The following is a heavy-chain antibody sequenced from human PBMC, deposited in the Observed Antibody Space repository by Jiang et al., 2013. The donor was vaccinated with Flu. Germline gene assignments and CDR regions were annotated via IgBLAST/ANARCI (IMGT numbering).Heavy chain of an antibody. CDR3: ASALGKKGYCSSTSCYP. D-gene: IGHD2-2*01. Sequence: KPSGTLSLTCAVSGGSISSSNWWSWVRQPPGKGLEWIGEIYHSGSTNYNPSLKSRVTISVDKSKNQFSLKLSSVTAADTAVYYCASALGKKGYCSSTSCYPWGQGTLVTVSS. V-gene: IGHV4-4*02. CDR1: GGSISSSNW. J-gene: IGHJ5*02. CDR2: IYHSGST.